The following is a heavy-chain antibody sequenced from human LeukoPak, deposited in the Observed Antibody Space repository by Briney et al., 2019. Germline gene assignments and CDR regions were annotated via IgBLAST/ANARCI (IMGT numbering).Heavy chain of an antibody. D-gene: IGHD3-16*01. J-gene: IGHJ3*02. Sequence: GGSLRLSCAASGFTFDDYAMHRVRQAPGKGLEWVSGISWNSGSIGYADSVKGRFTISRDNAKNSLYLQMNSLRAEDTALYYCAKAGGSLEDAFDIWGQGTMVTVSS. CDR1: GFTFDDYA. V-gene: IGHV3-9*01. CDR3: AKAGGSLEDAFDI. CDR2: ISWNSGSI.